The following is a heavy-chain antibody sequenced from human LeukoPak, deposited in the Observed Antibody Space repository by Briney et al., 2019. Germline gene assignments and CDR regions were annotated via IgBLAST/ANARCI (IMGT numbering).Heavy chain of an antibody. CDR1: GFTFSSYW. Sequence: GGSLRLSCAASGFTFSSYWMSWVRQAPGKGLEWVANIKQDGSEKYYVDSVKGRFTISRDNAKNSLYLQMNSLRAEDTAVYYCARDPDFWRGITYYYGMDVWGQGTTVTVSS. CDR3: ARDPDFWRGITYYYGMDV. V-gene: IGHV3-7*01. D-gene: IGHD3-3*01. J-gene: IGHJ6*02. CDR2: IKQDGSEK.